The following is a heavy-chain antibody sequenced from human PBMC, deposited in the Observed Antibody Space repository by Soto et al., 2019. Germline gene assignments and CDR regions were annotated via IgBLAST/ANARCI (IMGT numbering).Heavy chain of an antibody. J-gene: IGHJ4*02. CDR2: TSYDGNNK. D-gene: IGHD3-16*01. V-gene: IGHV3-30*19. CDR1: GFRFKSFV. Sequence: QVQLVESGGGVVQPGTSLRLSCAASGFRFKSFVMHWVRQAPGKGLEWVAFTSYDGNNKDYGDSVKGRFTVSRDNSQNTLHLQMDFLRPEDTALYYCARWGTTGGFDLWGQGTLVCVSS. CDR3: ARWGTTGGFDL.